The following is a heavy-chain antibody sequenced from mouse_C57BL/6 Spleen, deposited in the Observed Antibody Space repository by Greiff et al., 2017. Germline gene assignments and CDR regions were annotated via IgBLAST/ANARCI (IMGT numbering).Heavy chain of an antibody. J-gene: IGHJ2*01. D-gene: IGHD1-1*01. V-gene: IGHV14-2*01. CDR3: ALITPVVAHFDY. CDR2: IDPEDGET. CDR1: GFHIKDYY. Sequence: VQLKQSGAELVKPGASVKLSCTASGFHIKDYYMPWVKQRTDPGLEWIGRIDPEDGETKYAPKFQGKATITADNSSNTAYLQLSSLTSEDTAVYYCALITPVVAHFDYWGQGTTLTVSS.